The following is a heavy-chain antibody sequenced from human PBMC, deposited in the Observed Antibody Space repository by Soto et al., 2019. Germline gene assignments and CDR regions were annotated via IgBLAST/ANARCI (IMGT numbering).Heavy chain of an antibody. CDR2: IYWDDDK. CDR3: AHMGASVTYDY. CDR1: GFSLSTSGVG. D-gene: IGHD4-17*01. V-gene: IGHV2-5*02. Sequence: QITLKESGPTLVKPTQTLTLTCTFSGFSLSTSGVGVGWIRQPPGKALEWLALIYWDDDKRYSRYLKSRLTITKDTSKNQVVLTMSNMDPVDTATYYCAHMGASVTYDYWGQVTLVTVSS. J-gene: IGHJ4*02.